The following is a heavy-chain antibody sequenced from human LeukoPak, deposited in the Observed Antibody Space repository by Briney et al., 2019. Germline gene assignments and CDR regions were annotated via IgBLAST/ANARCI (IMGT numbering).Heavy chain of an antibody. CDR1: GDSISSYY. J-gene: IGHJ4*02. D-gene: IGHD6-19*01. Sequence: PSETLSLTCTVSGDSISSYYWSWIRQPPGKGLEWIGYIYYSGSTNYNPSLKSRVTISVDTSKNQFSLKLSSVTAADTAVYYCARAELVAYSSGWYDYWGQGTLVTVSS. CDR2: IYYSGST. V-gene: IGHV4-59*01. CDR3: ARAELVAYSSGWYDY.